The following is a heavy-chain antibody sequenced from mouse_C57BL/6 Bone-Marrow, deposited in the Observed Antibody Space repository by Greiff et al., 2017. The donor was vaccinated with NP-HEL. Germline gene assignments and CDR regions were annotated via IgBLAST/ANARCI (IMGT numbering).Heavy chain of an antibody. J-gene: IGHJ4*01. V-gene: IGHV1-82*01. CDR3: ARSSWELYYAMDY. D-gene: IGHD1-3*01. CDR1: GYAFSSSW. Sequence: QVQLQQSGPELVKPGASVKISCKASGYAFSSSWMNWVKQRPGKGLEWIGRIYPGDGDTNYNGKFKGKATLTADKSSSTAYMQLSSLTSEDSAVYVCARSSWELYYAMDYWGQGTSVTVSS. CDR2: IYPGDGDT.